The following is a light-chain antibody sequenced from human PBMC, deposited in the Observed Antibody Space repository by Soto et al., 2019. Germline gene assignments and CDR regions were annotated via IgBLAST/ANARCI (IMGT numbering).Light chain of an antibody. CDR2: EVY. V-gene: IGLV2-8*01. CDR1: FNDVGGYNY. J-gene: IGLJ3*02. CDR3: SRYVGNNNLV. Sequence: QSVLTQPPSASGSPGQSVTISCTGTFNDVGGYNYVSWYQQHPGKAPKVIIYEVYKRPSGVPDRFSGSKSGKTASLTVSGLQADDEADYSCSRYVGNNNLVFGGGTKVTVL.